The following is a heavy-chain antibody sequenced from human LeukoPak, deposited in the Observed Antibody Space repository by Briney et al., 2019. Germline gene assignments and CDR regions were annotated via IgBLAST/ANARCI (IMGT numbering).Heavy chain of an antibody. Sequence: GGCLRLSCAASGFTFSSYGMHWVRQAPGKGLEWVAVISDDGSNKYYADSVKGRFTTSRDNSKNTLYLQMNSLRAEDTAVYYCAKDGSSYPYYYYSGMDVWGQGTTVTVSS. CDR3: AKDGSSYPYYYYSGMDV. CDR2: ISDDGSNK. CDR1: GFTFSSYG. D-gene: IGHD1-26*01. V-gene: IGHV3-30*18. J-gene: IGHJ6*02.